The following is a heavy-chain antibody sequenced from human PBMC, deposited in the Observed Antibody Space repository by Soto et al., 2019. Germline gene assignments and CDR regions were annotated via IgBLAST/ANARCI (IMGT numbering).Heavy chain of an antibody. CDR1: GFTFSSYG. D-gene: IGHD3-9*01. Sequence: GESLKISCAASGFTFSSYGMHWVRQAPGKGLEYVSVISSNGGNIYYANSVKGRFTISRDNSKNTLYLQMGSLRAEDMVVYYCARGDILTGYYPFDYWGQGTLVTVSS. CDR3: ARGDILTGYYPFDY. CDR2: ISSNGGNI. V-gene: IGHV3-64*01. J-gene: IGHJ4*02.